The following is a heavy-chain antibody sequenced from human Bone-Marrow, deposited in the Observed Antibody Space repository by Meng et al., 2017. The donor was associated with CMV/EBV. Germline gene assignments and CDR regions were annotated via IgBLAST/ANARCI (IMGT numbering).Heavy chain of an antibody. Sequence: GESLKISCAASGFTFSSYAMHWVRQAPGKGLEWVATISYDGNSEYYADSVKGRFTISRDNSKNMLYLQMDSLRPEDTAVYYCAKDEWEWEPLKGPPFDYWGQGTLVTVSS. CDR1: GFTFSSYA. D-gene: IGHD1-26*01. J-gene: IGHJ4*02. V-gene: IGHV3-30*04. CDR2: ISYDGNSE. CDR3: AKDEWEWEPLKGPPFDY.